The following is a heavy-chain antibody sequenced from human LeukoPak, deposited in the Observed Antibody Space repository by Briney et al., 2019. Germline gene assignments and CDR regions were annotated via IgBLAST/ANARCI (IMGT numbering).Heavy chain of an antibody. D-gene: IGHD4-17*01. CDR1: GFTFSSYA. CDR3: ARDSTVTTLDY. CDR2: ISYDGSNK. J-gene: IGHJ4*02. Sequence: GGSLRLSCAASGFTFSSYAMHWVRQAPGKGLEWVAVISYDGSNKYYADSVKSRFTISRDNSKNTLYLQMNSLRAEDTAVYYCARDSTVTTLDYWGQGTLVTVSS. V-gene: IGHV3-30-3*01.